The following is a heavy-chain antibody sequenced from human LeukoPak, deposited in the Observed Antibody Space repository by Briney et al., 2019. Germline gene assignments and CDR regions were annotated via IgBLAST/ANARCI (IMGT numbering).Heavy chain of an antibody. D-gene: IGHD2-2*01. CDR1: GGSFSGYY. CDR3: ARHQIVVVPAAMVSYCDFWSGKGYYFDY. V-gene: IGHV4-34*01. CDR2: IYYSGST. J-gene: IGHJ4*02. Sequence: SETLSLTCAVYGGSFSGYYWSWIRQPPGKGLEWIGSIYYSGSTYYNPSLKSRVTISVDTSKNQFSLKLSSVTAADTAVYYCARHQIVVVPAAMVSYCDFWSGKGYYFDYWGQGTLVTVSS.